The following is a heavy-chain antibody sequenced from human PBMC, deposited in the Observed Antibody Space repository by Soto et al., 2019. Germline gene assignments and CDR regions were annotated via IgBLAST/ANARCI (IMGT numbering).Heavy chain of an antibody. CDR1: GFTFSSYG. V-gene: IGHV3-30*18. D-gene: IGHD6-25*01. CDR2: ISYDGSNK. Sequence: GGSLRLSCAASGFTFSSYGMHWVRQAPGKGLEWVAVISYDGSNKYYADSVKGRFTISRDNSKNTLYLQMNSLRAEDTAVYYCAKGPRGGSRYFDYWGQGTLVTVSS. CDR3: AKGPRGGSRYFDY. J-gene: IGHJ4*02.